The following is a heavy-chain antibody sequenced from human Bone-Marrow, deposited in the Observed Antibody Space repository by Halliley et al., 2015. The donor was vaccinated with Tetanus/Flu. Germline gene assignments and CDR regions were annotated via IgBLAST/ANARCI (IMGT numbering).Heavy chain of an antibody. J-gene: IGHJ4*02. Sequence: PGRGLEWLSSISGTSAYKSYADSVRGRFTTSRDDAKKSVYLQMESLRVEDTAVYYCARGVVDNWGQGTLVTVSS. CDR3: ARGVVDN. D-gene: IGHD3-10*01. V-gene: IGHV3-21*01. CDR2: ISGTSAYK.